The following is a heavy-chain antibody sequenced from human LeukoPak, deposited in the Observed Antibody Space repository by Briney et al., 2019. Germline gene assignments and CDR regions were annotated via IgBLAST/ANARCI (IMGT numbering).Heavy chain of an antibody. V-gene: IGHV4-61*02. CDR2: IYTSGST. Sequence: SETLSLTXTVSGGSISSGSYYWSWIRQPAGNGLEWIGRIYTSGSTNYNPSLKSRVTISVDTSKNQFSLKLSSVTAADTAVYYCARCGYSGYGGFDYWGQGTLVTVSS. CDR3: ARCGYSGYGGFDY. D-gene: IGHD5-12*01. CDR1: GGSISSGSYY. J-gene: IGHJ4*02.